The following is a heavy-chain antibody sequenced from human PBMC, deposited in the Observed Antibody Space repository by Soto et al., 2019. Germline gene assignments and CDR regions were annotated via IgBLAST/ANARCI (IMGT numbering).Heavy chain of an antibody. V-gene: IGHV3-23*01. D-gene: IGHD2-15*01. CDR2: ISDSGGRT. CDR3: AKDLVGYCTGGSCYG. Sequence: GGSLRLSCAASGFTFSSYAMSWVRQAPGKGLEWASAISDSGGRTYYADSVKGRFTISRDNSKNTLYLQMNSLRAEDTAVYYCAKDLVGYCTGGSCYGWGQGTLVTVSS. J-gene: IGHJ4*02. CDR1: GFTFSSYA.